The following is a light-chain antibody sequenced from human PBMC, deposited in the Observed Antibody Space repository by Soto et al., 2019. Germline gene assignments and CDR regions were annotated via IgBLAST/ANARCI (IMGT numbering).Light chain of an antibody. J-gene: IGLJ1*01. V-gene: IGLV2-14*01. Sequence: QSVLTHPASVSWSPGHSITISCTGTSSDVGAYNYVSWYQQYPGKAPKLMIYEVTSRPSGVSSRFSGSKSGNTASLTISGLQAEDEADYYCGSYTGTNTLDYVFGTGTKVTVL. CDR1: SSDVGAYNY. CDR3: GSYTGTNTLDYV. CDR2: EVT.